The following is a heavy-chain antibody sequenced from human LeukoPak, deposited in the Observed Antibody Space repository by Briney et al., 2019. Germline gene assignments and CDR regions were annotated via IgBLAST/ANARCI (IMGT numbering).Heavy chain of an antibody. J-gene: IGHJ3*01. CDR2: IKQDGSEK. CDR3: ARGFDGANAFDL. CDR1: RFIISDYW. Sequence: PGGSLRLSCVASRFIISDYWMNWVRQAPGKGLGWVANIKQDGSEKYYVDSVKGRFTISRDNAKNSVYLQMNSLRAEDTAVYYCARGFDGANAFDLWGQGTLATVSS. V-gene: IGHV3-7*01.